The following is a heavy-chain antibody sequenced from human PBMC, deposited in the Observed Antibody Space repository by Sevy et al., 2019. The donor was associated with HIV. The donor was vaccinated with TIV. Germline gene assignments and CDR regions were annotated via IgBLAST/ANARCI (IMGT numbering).Heavy chain of an antibody. CDR3: ATLDFWSENPFYGTDV. Sequence: ASVKVSCKVSGYTLTKLPMHWVRQAPGKGLEWMGGFDPEDGETIYAQRFQGRVTVTEDTSTDTAYMELSSLRSEDTAVYYCATLDFWSENPFYGTDVWGQGTTVTVSS. CDR2: FDPEDGET. D-gene: IGHD3-3*01. J-gene: IGHJ6*02. CDR1: GYTLTKLP. V-gene: IGHV1-24*01.